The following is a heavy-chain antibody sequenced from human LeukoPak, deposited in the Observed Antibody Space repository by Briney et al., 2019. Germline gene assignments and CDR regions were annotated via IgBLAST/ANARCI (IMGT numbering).Heavy chain of an antibody. Sequence: PGGSLRLSCAASGFTFSSYAMSWVRQAPGKGLEWVSAISGSGGSTYYADSVRGRFTISRDNSKNTLYLQMNSLRAEDTAVYYCAKGEADQGLRLDYWGQGTLVTVSS. CDR2: ISGSGGST. V-gene: IGHV3-23*01. D-gene: IGHD6-25*01. CDR3: AKGEADQGLRLDY. CDR1: GFTFSSYA. J-gene: IGHJ4*02.